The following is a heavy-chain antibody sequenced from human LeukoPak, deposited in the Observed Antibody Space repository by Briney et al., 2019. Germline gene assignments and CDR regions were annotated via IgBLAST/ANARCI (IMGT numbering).Heavy chain of an antibody. J-gene: IGHJ4*02. D-gene: IGHD6-19*01. CDR1: GFTFSDHA. CDR3: AKVSWLGTLPSYHFDS. Sequence: GGSLRLSCAASGFTFSDHAMSWVRQAPGKGLEWVSAIRGSGSTKFYAASVKCRFTISRDNSKNTADLQMNSLRAEDTAVYYCAKVSWLGTLPSYHFDSWGQGTQVTVSS. CDR2: IRGSGSTK. V-gene: IGHV3-23*01.